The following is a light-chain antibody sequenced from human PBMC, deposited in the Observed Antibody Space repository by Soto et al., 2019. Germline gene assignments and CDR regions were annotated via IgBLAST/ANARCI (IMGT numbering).Light chain of an antibody. Sequence: LVTPGEAASISCRSSQSLLHKNGNTYFNWYLQRPGQSPQLLIYMGFKRASGVPDRFSGSGSGTDFTLKISRVEAEDVGVYYCKQPLQSWTFGQGTKVDIK. CDR1: QSLLHKNGNTY. V-gene: IGKV2-28*01. CDR2: MGF. J-gene: IGKJ1*01. CDR3: KQPLQSWT.